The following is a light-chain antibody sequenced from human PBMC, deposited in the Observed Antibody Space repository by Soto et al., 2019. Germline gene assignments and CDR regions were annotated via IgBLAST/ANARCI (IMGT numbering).Light chain of an antibody. V-gene: IGKV3-20*01. CDR2: GAS. CDR3: QQYASSRT. Sequence: IVLTQSPGTLSLSPGERATLSFRASQSVTNNYLAWFQQKPGQAPRLLMYGASSRATGIPDRFSGSGSGTDFTLTITRLEPEDFAVYYCQQYASSRTFGQGTKVDIK. CDR1: QSVTNNY. J-gene: IGKJ1*01.